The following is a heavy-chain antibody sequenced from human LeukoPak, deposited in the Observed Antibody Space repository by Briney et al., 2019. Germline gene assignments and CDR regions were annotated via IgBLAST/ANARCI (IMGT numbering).Heavy chain of an antibody. D-gene: IGHD3-10*01. J-gene: IGHJ5*02. CDR2: IYYSGST. CDR1: GGSISSISYY. V-gene: IGHV4-39*01. Sequence: SETLSLTCTVSGGSISSISYYWGWIRQPPGKGLEWIGSIYYSGSTYDNPSLKSRVPMSVDTAKNQFSLKLSSVTAANIGVYYGGSTYDNPSLKSRVTMSVDTAKNQFSLKLSSVTAADMAVYYCARGDYGTPLNWFDPWGQGTLVTVSS. CDR3: GSTYDNPSLKSRVTMSVDTAKNQFSLKLSSVTAADMAVYYCARGDYGTPLNWFDP.